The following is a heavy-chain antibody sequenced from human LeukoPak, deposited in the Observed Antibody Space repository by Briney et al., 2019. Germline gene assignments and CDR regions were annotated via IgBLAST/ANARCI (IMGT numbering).Heavy chain of an antibody. D-gene: IGHD4-17*01. CDR2: VKSKSDGGTT. CDR3: TTGHDYGDVSYPPY. CDR1: GFTVGDAW. V-gene: IGHV3-15*01. J-gene: IGHJ4*02. Sequence: PGGSLRLSCAASGFTVGDAWMAWVRRAPGKGLEWVGRVKSKSDGGTTDYSAPVKGRFTISRDDSKNTLYLQMNSLKTEDTAVYYCTTGHDYGDVSYPPYWGQGTLVTVSS.